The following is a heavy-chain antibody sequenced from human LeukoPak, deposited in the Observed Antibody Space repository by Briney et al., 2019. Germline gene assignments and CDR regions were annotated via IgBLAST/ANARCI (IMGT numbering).Heavy chain of an antibody. CDR2: IYHSGST. CDR3: ARESLFGAYYFDY. V-gene: IGHV4-30-2*01. Sequence: SQTLSLTCAVSGGSISSGGYSWSWIRQPPGKGLEWIGYIYHSGSTYYNPSLKSRVTISVDRSKNQFSLKLSSVTAADTAAYYCARESLFGAYYFDYWGQGTLVTVSS. CDR1: GGSISSGGYS. D-gene: IGHD3-10*01. J-gene: IGHJ4*02.